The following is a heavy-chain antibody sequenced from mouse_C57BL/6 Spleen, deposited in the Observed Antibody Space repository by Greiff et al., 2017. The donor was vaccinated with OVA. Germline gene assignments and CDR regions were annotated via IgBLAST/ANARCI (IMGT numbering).Heavy chain of an antibody. CDR3: ARHGSSPFDY. CDR1: GFTFSDYG. J-gene: IGHJ2*01. V-gene: IGHV5-17*01. Sequence: EVHLVESGGGLVKPGGSLKLSCAASGFTFSDYGMHWVRQAPEKGLEWVAYISSGSSTIHYAHTMKGRFTISRDNAKNTLFLQMTSLRSEDTAMYYCARHGSSPFDYWGQGTTLTVSS. CDR2: ISSGSSTI. D-gene: IGHD1-1*01.